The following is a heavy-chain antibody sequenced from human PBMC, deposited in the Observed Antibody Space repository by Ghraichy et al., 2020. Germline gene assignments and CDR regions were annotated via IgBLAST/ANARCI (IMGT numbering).Heavy chain of an antibody. D-gene: IGHD3-10*01. CDR3: ATITMVRGFYYFDY. J-gene: IGHJ4*02. CDR2: INHSGST. CDR1: GGSFSGYY. Sequence: SQTLSLTCAVYGGSFSGYYWSWIRQPPGKGLEWIGEINHSGSTNYNPSLKSRVTISVDTSKNQFSLKLSSVTAADTAVYYCATITMVRGFYYFDYWGQGTLVTVSS. V-gene: IGHV4-34*01.